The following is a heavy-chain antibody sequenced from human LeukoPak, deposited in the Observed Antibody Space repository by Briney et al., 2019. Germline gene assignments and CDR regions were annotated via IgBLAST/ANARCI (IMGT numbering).Heavy chain of an antibody. Sequence: GGSLRLSRAASGFTFSDYYMSWIRQAPGKGLEWVSYISSSGSTIYYADSVKGRFTISRDNAKNSLYLQMDSLRAEDTAVYYCARDRGYSYGTNYYYGMDVWGQGTTVTVSS. CDR2: ISSSGSTI. CDR1: GFTFSDYY. V-gene: IGHV3-11*01. D-gene: IGHD5-18*01. J-gene: IGHJ6*02. CDR3: ARDRGYSYGTNYYYGMDV.